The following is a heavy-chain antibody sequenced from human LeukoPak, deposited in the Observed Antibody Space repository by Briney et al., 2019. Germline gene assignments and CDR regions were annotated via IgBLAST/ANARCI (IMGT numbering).Heavy chain of an antibody. D-gene: IGHD2-15*01. CDR1: GYTFTGYY. V-gene: IGHV1-2*02. J-gene: IGHJ4*02. CDR3: ARTPIATTPPRYYFDY. Sequence: ASVKVSCKASGYTFTGYYMHWVRQAPGQGLEWMGWINPNSGGTNYAQKFQGRVTMTRDTSISTAYMELSRLRSDDTAVYYCARTPIATTPPRYYFDYWGQGTLVTVSS. CDR2: INPNSGGT.